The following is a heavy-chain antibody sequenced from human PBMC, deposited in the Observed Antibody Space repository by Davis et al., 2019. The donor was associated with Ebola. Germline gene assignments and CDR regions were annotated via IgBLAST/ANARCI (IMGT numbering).Heavy chain of an antibody. Sequence: PGGSLRLSCAASGFTLSSYWMHWVRQAPGKGLVWVSRLDSDGSTTNYADSVKGRFTISRDNAKNTLYLQMNSLRAEDTAVYYCTTSGIWGHDYWGQGTLVTVSS. CDR2: LDSDGSTT. CDR3: TTSGIWGHDY. V-gene: IGHV3-74*01. CDR1: GFTLSSYW. D-gene: IGHD3-16*01. J-gene: IGHJ4*02.